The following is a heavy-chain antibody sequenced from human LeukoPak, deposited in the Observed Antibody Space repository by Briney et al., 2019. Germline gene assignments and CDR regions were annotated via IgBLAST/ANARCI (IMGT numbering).Heavy chain of an antibody. CDR2: IYYTGNT. D-gene: IGHD6-19*01. J-gene: IGHJ4*02. CDR3: ARAKKTVAGFFDF. CDR1: GDSISTYY. V-gene: IGHV4-59*01. Sequence: SETLSLTCAVSGDSISTYYWSWIRQPPGKRLEWIAYIYYTGNTKYNPSLKSRVTISIDTSKNQLSLKLNSVTAADTAVYYCARAKKTVAGFFDFWGQGTLLTVSS.